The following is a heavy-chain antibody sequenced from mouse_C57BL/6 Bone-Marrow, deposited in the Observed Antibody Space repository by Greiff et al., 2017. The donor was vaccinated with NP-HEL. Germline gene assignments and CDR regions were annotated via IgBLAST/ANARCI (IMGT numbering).Heavy chain of an antibody. J-gene: IGHJ4*01. CDR1: GYTFTSYW. Sequence: QVQLQQPGAELVMPGASVKLSCKASGYTFTSYWMHWVKQRPGQGLEWIGEIDPSDSYTNYNQTFKGKSTLTVDKSSSTAYMQLSSLTAEDSAGYYCAREGHYGSSCMDYWGQGTSVTVSS. V-gene: IGHV1-69*01. CDR2: IDPSDSYT. D-gene: IGHD1-1*01. CDR3: AREGHYGSSCMDY.